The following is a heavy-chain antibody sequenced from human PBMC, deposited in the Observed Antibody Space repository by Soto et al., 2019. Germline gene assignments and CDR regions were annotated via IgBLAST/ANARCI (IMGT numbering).Heavy chain of an antibody. J-gene: IGHJ6*02. CDR1: GYTFTSYG. CDR2: ISAYNGNT. Sequence: ASVKVSCKASGYTFTSYGISWVRQAPGQGLEWMGWISAYNGNTNYAQKLQGRVTMTTDTSTSTAYMELRSLRSDDTAVYYCAREVVRYFDWQTNYYYGMDVWGQGTTVTVS. V-gene: IGHV1-18*04. D-gene: IGHD3-9*01. CDR3: AREVVRYFDWQTNYYYGMDV.